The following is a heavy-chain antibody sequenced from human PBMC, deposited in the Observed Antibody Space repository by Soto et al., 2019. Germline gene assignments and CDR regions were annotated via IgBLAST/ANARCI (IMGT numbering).Heavy chain of an antibody. Sequence: SQTLSLTCAISGDSVSSDSAAWNWIRQSPSRGLEWLGRTYFRSKLYNDYAVSVKSRITINPDTSKNQFSLQLNSVTPEDTAVYYCARDPFPRYGQIDYWGQGTLVTVSS. J-gene: IGHJ4*02. CDR1: GDSVSSDSAA. CDR2: TYFRSKLYN. CDR3: ARDPFPRYGQIDY. V-gene: IGHV6-1*01. D-gene: IGHD1-1*01.